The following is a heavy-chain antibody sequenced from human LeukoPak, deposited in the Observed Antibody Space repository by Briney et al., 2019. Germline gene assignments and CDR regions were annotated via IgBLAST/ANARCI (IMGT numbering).Heavy chain of an antibody. D-gene: IGHD1-1*01. V-gene: IGHV5-51*01. CDR3: ARAWNFDY. CDR1: GYSFTTYW. J-gene: IGHJ4*02. Sequence: GESLKISCQDSGYSFTTYWIGWVRQIPGKGLEWMGIINPSDSDTRYSPSFQGQVTISADKSISTAYLQWSSLKASDSGMYYCARAWNFDYWGQGTLLTVSS. CDR2: INPSDSDT.